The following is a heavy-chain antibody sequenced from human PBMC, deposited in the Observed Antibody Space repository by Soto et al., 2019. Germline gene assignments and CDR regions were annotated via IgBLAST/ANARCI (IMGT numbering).Heavy chain of an antibody. CDR1: GFTFSSYG. J-gene: IGHJ3*02. D-gene: IGHD2-15*01. CDR3: ARELDIVVVVDAFDI. CDR2: IWYDGSNK. V-gene: IGHV3-33*01. Sequence: GGSLRLSCAASGFTFSSYGMHWVRQAPGKGLEWVAVIWYDGSNKYYADSVKGRFTISRDNSKNTLYLQMNSLRAGDTAVYYCARELDIVVVVDAFDIWGQETMVTVSS.